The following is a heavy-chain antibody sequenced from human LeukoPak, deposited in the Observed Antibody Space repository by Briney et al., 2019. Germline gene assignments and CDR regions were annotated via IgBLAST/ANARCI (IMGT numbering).Heavy chain of an antibody. CDR1: GLTFSTSG. CDR2: IGPTGSDR. CDR3: ARSDVLRYFDWQNYFDY. Sequence: PGGSLRLSCTASGLTFSTSGFNWVRQAPGKGREWVASIGPTGSDRYHADSIKGRFTISRDNANNFLYLQMNSLRAEDTAVYYCARSDVLRYFDWQNYFDYWGQGTLVTVSS. V-gene: IGHV3-21*06. J-gene: IGHJ4*02. D-gene: IGHD3-9*01.